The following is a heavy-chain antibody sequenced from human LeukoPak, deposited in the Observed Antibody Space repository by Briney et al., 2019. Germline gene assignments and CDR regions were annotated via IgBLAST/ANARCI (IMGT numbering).Heavy chain of an antibody. CDR1: GASVTTYS. Sequence: SETLSLTCIVSGASVTTYSWNWLRQSPGKGLEWIGYFTLGGGGTTSYNSSLKSRVTISRDTSKNQLFLKLTSVTDADTAVYYCARWDDSAWAFGTWGPGTLVTVSS. V-gene: IGHV4-4*09. CDR3: ARWDDSAWAFGT. CDR2: FTLGGGGTT. D-gene: IGHD6-19*01. J-gene: IGHJ5*02.